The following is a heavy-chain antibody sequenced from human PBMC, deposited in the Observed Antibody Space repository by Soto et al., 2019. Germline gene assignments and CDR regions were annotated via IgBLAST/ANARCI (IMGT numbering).Heavy chain of an antibody. J-gene: IGHJ6*02. Sequence: QVQLVQSGAEVKKPGSSVKVSCKASGGTFSSYAISWVRQAPGQGLEWMGGIIPIFGTANYAQKFQGRVTXTXXXSXXTAHMELSSLRSEETAVYYCASPPSSNRYYYGMDVWGQGTTVTVSS. CDR1: GGTFSSYA. CDR3: ASPPSSNRYYYGMDV. D-gene: IGHD4-4*01. CDR2: IIPIFGTA. V-gene: IGHV1-69*05.